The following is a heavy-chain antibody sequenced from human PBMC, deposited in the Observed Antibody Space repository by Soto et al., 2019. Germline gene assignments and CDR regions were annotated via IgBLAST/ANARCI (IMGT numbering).Heavy chain of an antibody. CDR2: INSDGSST. Sequence: EVQLVESGGGLVQPGESLRLSCAGSGFTFSSYWMHWVRQAPGKGLVWVSRINSDGSSTSYADSVKGRFTISRDNAKNTLYLQMNSLRAEDTAVYYCARGRVSSLRRWFDPWGQGTLVTVSS. V-gene: IGHV3-74*01. CDR1: GFTFSSYW. CDR3: ARGRVSSLRRWFDP. D-gene: IGHD6-13*01. J-gene: IGHJ5*02.